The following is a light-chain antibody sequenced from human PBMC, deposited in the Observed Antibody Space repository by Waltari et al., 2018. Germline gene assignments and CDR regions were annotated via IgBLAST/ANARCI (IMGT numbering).Light chain of an antibody. CDR2: AAS. CDR3: QNHERLPAM. Sequence: EVVLTQFPGTLSLSPGERATLSCRASQSISRYLAWYQQRPGQAPSLLIYAASSRATGIPDRFSGSGSGTDFSLTISRLEPEDFAVYYCQNHERLPAMFGQGTKVEIK. CDR1: QSISRY. V-gene: IGKV3-20*01. J-gene: IGKJ1*01.